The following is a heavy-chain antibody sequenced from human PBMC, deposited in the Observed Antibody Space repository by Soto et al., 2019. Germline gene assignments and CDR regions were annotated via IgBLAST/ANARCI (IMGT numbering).Heavy chain of an antibody. CDR2: VWYDGSNE. CDR1: GFTFSSYG. D-gene: IGHD6-19*01. J-gene: IGHJ1*01. Sequence: QVQLVESGGGVVQPARSLRLSCAASGFTFSSYGMHWVRQAPGKGLEWVALVWYDGSNEYYVDSVKGRFTISRDNSTNTLFRQMNSQSAEDTAMYNCAREEDSSGEGYLQPCGQGTLVTVSS. CDR3: AREEDSSGEGYLQP. V-gene: IGHV3-33*01.